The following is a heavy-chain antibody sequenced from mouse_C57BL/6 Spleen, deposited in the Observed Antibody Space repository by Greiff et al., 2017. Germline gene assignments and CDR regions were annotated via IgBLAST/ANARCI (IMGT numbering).Heavy chain of an antibody. D-gene: IGHD2-1*01. Sequence: EVKVVESGGGLVKPGGSLKLSCAASGFTFSDYGMHWVRQAPEKGLEWVAYISSGSSTIYYADTVKGRFTISRDNAKNTLFLQMTSLRSEDTAMYYCARLYGNLDYWGQGTTLTVSS. CDR1: GFTFSDYG. J-gene: IGHJ2*01. CDR2: ISSGSSTI. V-gene: IGHV5-17*01. CDR3: ARLYGNLDY.